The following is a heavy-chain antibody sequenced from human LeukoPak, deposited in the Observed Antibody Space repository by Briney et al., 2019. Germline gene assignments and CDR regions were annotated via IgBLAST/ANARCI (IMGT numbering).Heavy chain of an antibody. D-gene: IGHD3-9*01. CDR1: GGSFSGYY. CDR3: AVLKKLRYFDWLLERLESDAFDI. CDR2: INHSGST. Sequence: PSETLSLTCAVYGGSFSGYYWSWIRQPPGKGLEWIGEINHSGSTNYNPSLKSRVTISVDTSKNQFSLKLSSVTAADTAVYYCAVLKKLRYFDWLLERLESDAFDIWGQGTMVTVSS. J-gene: IGHJ3*02. V-gene: IGHV4-34*01.